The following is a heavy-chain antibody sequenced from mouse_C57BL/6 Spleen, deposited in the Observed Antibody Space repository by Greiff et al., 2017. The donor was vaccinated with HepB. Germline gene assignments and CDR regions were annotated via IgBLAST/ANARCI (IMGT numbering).Heavy chain of an antibody. CDR3: ARSWALDY. CDR2: INPNNGGT. J-gene: IGHJ2*01. D-gene: IGHD4-1*01. Sequence: VQLQQSGPELVKPGASVKIPCTASGYTFTDYNMDWVKQSHGKSLEWIGDINPNNGGTIYNQKFKGKATLTVDKSSSTAYMELRSLTSEDTAVYYCARSWALDYWGQGTTLTVSS. CDR1: GYTFTDYN. V-gene: IGHV1-18*01.